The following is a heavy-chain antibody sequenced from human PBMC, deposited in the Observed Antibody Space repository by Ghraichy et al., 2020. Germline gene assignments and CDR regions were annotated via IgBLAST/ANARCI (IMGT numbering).Heavy chain of an antibody. J-gene: IGHJ4*02. D-gene: IGHD2-15*01. CDR2: IDSRGSA. V-gene: IGHV3-53*01. CDR1: GFIVSDNY. Sequence: SCAASGFIVSDNYMNWVRQAPGKGLEWVSLIDSRGSAEYADSVKGRLTVSRDKIKNTIFLQMNGLRAEDTALYYCARAPGRSAWPYYCDSWGQGILVTVSS. CDR3: ARAPGRSAWPYYCDS.